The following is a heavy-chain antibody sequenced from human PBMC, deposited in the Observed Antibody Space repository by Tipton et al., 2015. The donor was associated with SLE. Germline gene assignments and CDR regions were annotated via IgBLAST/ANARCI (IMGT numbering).Heavy chain of an antibody. J-gene: IGHJ4*02. V-gene: IGHV4-38-2*01. Sequence: TLFLTCAVSGYSISSGYYWGWIRQPPGKGLEWIGSIYHSGSTYYNPSLKSRVTISVDTSKNQFSLKLSSVTAADTAVYYCARAGYCSSGSCQGEFDYWGQGTLVTVSS. CDR1: GYSISSGYY. D-gene: IGHD2-15*01. CDR2: IYHSGST. CDR3: ARAGYCSSGSCQGEFDY.